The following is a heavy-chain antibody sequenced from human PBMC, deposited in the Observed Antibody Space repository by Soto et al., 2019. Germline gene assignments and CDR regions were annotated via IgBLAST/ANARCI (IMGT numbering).Heavy chain of an antibody. CDR3: ASRIVVPRPSGYFQY. D-gene: IGHD3-22*01. CDR1: GASISTTSHF. Sequence: PSETLSLTCCVSGASISTTSHFWGWIRQLPGKGLEWIVSVYNSATKFYNPSLESRVTLSVDASKNQFSLNLTSVSAADTAVYYCASRIVVPRPSGYFQYWGQGTLVTVSS. CDR2: VYNSATK. J-gene: IGHJ4*02. V-gene: IGHV4-39*01.